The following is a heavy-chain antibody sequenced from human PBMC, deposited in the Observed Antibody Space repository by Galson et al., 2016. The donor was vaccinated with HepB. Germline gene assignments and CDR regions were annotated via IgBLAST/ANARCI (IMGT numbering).Heavy chain of an antibody. CDR2: ISYDGTKK. D-gene: IGHD3-16*01. Sequence: SLRLSCATSGFNFSNYVIHWVRQAPGRGLERVAFISYDGTKKYYADSVKGRFTISRDNSKNTVYLQMHSLRDEDTAVYFCARDGRIKIPMWLTSWGGAFDYWGQGTLVTVSS. CDR3: ARDGRIKIPMWLTSWGGAFDY. CDR1: GFNFSNYV. J-gene: IGHJ4*02. V-gene: IGHV3-30*04.